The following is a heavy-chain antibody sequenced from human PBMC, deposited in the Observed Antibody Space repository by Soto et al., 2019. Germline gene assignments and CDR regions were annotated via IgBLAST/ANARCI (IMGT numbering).Heavy chain of an antibody. CDR2: INPSGGST. CDR1: GYTFTSYY. D-gene: IGHD2-15*01. CDR3: ARVYCSGGSCYSIDY. Sequence: QVQLVQSGAEVKKPGASVKVSCKASGYTFTSYYMHWVRQAPGQGLEWMGIINPSGGSTSYAQKSQGRVTMTRDTSTSTVYMELSSLRSEDTAVYYCARVYCSGGSCYSIDYWGQGTLVTVSS. J-gene: IGHJ4*02. V-gene: IGHV1-46*03.